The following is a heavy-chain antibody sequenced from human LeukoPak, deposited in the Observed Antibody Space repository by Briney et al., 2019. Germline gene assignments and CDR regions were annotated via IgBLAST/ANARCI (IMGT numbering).Heavy chain of an antibody. CDR2: IKQDGSEK. CDR3: ATKGYSYAKGY. V-gene: IGHV3-7*01. J-gene: IGHJ4*02. CDR1: GFTFSSYW. D-gene: IGHD5-18*01. Sequence: GGSLRLSCAASGFTFSSYWMSWVRQAPGKGLEWVANIKQDGSEKYYVDSVKGRFTISRDSAKNSLYLQMNSLRAEDTAVYYFATKGYSYAKGYWGQGTLDTVSS.